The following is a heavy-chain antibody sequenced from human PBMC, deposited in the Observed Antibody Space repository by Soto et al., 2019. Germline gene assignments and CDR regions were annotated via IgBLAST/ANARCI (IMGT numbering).Heavy chain of an antibody. Sequence: ASVKVSCKASGYTFTGYYMHWVRPAPLQGLEWMVWLNPNSGGTNYAQKFKGRVTMTRDTSISTAYMELSRLRSDDTAVYYCAREIRSGYCYHFDYWGQGPLVTVSS. V-gene: IGHV1-2*02. CDR1: GYTFTGYY. CDR3: AREIRSGYCYHFDY. J-gene: IGHJ4*02. D-gene: IGHD3-22*01. CDR2: LNPNSGGT.